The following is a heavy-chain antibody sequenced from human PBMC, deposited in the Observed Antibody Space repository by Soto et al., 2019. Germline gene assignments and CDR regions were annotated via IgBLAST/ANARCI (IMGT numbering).Heavy chain of an antibody. D-gene: IGHD6-13*01. CDR2: IKKDGSQI. V-gene: IGHV3-7*05. CDR3: ARDVSPGSSSLYLDAFDI. CDR1: GFSFGSSW. J-gene: IGHJ3*02. Sequence: EVQLVESGGGLVQPGGSLRLSCVASGFSFGSSWMTWVRQAPGKGLEWVANIKKDGSQISYLDSVRGRFTISRDNAQNSLYLPMNSLRAEDTALYYCARDVSPGSSSLYLDAFDIWGQGTMVTVSS.